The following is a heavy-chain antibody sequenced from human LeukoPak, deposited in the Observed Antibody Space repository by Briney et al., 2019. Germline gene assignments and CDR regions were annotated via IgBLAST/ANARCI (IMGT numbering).Heavy chain of an antibody. CDR1: GGPISSSSFY. J-gene: IGHJ4*02. CDR3: ARVGPFCDY. Sequence: SETLSLTCTVSGGPISSSSFYWGWIRQPPGKGLEWIGSIFYSGSTYYNPSLKSRVTISVDTSKNQFSLRLSSATAADTAVYHCARVGPFCDYWGQGTLVTVS. V-gene: IGHV4-39*01. CDR2: IFYSGST.